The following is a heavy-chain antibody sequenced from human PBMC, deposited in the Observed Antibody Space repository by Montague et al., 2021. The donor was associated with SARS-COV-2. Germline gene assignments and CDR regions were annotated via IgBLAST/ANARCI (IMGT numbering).Heavy chain of an antibody. D-gene: IGHD1-26*01. CDR1: GFTFGTST. Sequence: LSCAASGFTFGTSTMIWVRQAPGKGLEWVSSISSGSSFILYADSVKGRFTISRDNAGNSLYLQMDSLRPEDTAVYFCARDRYSNASPDYWGQGTLVTVSS. V-gene: IGHV3-21*01. J-gene: IGHJ4*02. CDR3: ARDRYSNASPDY. CDR2: ISSGSSFI.